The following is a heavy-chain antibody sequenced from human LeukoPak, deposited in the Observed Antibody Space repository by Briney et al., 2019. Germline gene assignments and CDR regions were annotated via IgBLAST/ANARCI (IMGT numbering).Heavy chain of an antibody. CDR3: AKRAGRGNSYQFMDV. V-gene: IGHV3-21*06. CDR2: VCSSSSYF. CDR1: GFTFTTFS. Sequence: GGSLRLSCVASGFTFTTFSMNWVRQAPGKGLEWIASVCSSSSYFHYADSVKGRFTVSRDNAKSSVALQMNSLRPDDTAVYYCAKRAGRGNSYQFMDVWGKGTTVTVSS. J-gene: IGHJ6*03. D-gene: IGHD2-2*01.